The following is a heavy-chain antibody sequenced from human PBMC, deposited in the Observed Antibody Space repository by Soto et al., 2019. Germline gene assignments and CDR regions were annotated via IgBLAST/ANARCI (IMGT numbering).Heavy chain of an antibody. V-gene: IGHV1-2*02. CDR3: ARAQGYCYYGVAV. CDR1: GYTFTDYY. CDR2: INPKSGGT. J-gene: IGHJ6*02. Sequence: QVQLVQSGAEVKKPGASVKVSCKASGYTFTDYYIHWVRQTPEQGLEWMGWINPKSGGTNYAQKFQGGVTMTRDTSINTVYMELSSLRSDDTAVYYCARAQGYCYYGVAVWGQGATVTFSS.